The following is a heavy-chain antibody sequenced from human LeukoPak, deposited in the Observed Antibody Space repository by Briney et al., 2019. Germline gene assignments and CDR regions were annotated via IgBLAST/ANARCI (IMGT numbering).Heavy chain of an antibody. Sequence: KPSETLSLTCTVSGASISSHYWSWIRQPAGKGLEWIGRIYTSGSTNYNPSLKSRVTISVDKSKNQFSLKLSSVTAADTAVYYCATIAVAGTIGDYWGQGTLVTVSS. J-gene: IGHJ4*02. CDR1: GASISSHY. D-gene: IGHD6-19*01. CDR3: ATIAVAGTIGDY. CDR2: IYTSGST. V-gene: IGHV4-4*07.